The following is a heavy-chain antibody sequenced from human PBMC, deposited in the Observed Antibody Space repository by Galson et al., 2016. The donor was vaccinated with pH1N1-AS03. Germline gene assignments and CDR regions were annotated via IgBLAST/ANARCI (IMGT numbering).Heavy chain of an antibody. V-gene: IGHV3-11*01. D-gene: IGHD3-9*01. CDR3: ARSSYDILTNPLY. CDR1: GFTFSDYY. J-gene: IGHJ6*02. CDR2: ISGSGATI. Sequence: LRLSCAASGFTFSDYYMSWICQTPGKGLEWVSYISGSGATIYYADSVKGRFSISRDSAKNSLFLQMNSLRVEDTAVYYCARSSYDILTNPLYWGQGTTVTVSS.